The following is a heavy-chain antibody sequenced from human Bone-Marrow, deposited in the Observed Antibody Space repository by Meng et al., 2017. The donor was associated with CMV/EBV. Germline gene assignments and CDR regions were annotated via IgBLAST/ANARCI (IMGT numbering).Heavy chain of an antibody. V-gene: IGHV6-1*01. Sequence: GESGSSKRAAWSWIRQSPSRGLEWLGRTYYRSKWYNDYAVSVTGRITINPDTSKNQFSLQLNSVSPEDTAVYYCARVGSKGRAWFDPWGQGTLVTVSS. CDR1: GESGSSKRAA. CDR2: TYYRSKWYN. D-gene: IGHD3-10*01. CDR3: ARVGSKGRAWFDP. J-gene: IGHJ5*02.